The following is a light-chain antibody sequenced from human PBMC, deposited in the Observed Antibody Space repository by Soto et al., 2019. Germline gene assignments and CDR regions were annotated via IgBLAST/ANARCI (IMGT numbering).Light chain of an antibody. CDR3: QQRTNWVFT. J-gene: IGKJ3*01. Sequence: EVVLTQSPATLSLSPGERATLSCRASQSVSNYLAWYQQKPGQAPRLLIYDASNRATGIPVRFSGSGSGTDFTLTISSLEPEDVAVYYCQQRTNWVFTFGPGTRVDIK. V-gene: IGKV3-11*01. CDR1: QSVSNY. CDR2: DAS.